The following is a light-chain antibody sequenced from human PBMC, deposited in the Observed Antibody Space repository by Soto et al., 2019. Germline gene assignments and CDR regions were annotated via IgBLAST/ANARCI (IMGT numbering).Light chain of an antibody. CDR3: QQRSNWPQWT. J-gene: IGKJ1*01. CDR2: DAS. CDR1: QSVSSY. Sequence: EIVLTQSPATLSLSPGERATLSCRASQSVSSYLAWYQQKPGQAPKLLIYDASNRATGIPARFSGSGSGTDFTLNISSLEPEDFAVYYCQQRSNWPQWTFCQGYKVEIK. V-gene: IGKV3-11*01.